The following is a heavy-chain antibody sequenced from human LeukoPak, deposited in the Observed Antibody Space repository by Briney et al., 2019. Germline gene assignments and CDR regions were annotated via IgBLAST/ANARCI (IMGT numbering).Heavy chain of an antibody. CDR1: GFTFSDYY. V-gene: IGHV3-11*01. Sequence: GGSLRLSCAASGFTFSDYYMSWIRQAPGKGLEWVSYISSSGSTIYYADSVKGRFTTSRDNAKNSLYLQMNSLRAEDTALYYCAKGYSSSWEYWYFDLWGRGTLVTVSS. CDR3: AKGYSSSWEYWYFDL. D-gene: IGHD6-13*01. J-gene: IGHJ2*01. CDR2: ISSSGSTI.